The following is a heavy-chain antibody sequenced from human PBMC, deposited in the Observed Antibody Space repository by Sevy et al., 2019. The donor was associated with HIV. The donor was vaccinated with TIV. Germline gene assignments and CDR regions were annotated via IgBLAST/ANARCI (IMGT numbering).Heavy chain of an antibody. J-gene: IGHJ5*02. D-gene: IGHD1-20*01. CDR1: GFTFSSYS. CDR3: ERDRDNWNTEVWFDP. CDR2: ISSSSSTM. Sequence: GGSLRLSCAASGFTFSSYSMNWVRQAPGKGLEWVSYISSSSSTMYYADSVKGRFTISRDNAKNSLYLQMNSLRAEDTAVYYCERDRDNWNTEVWFDPWGQGTLVTVSS. V-gene: IGHV3-48*01.